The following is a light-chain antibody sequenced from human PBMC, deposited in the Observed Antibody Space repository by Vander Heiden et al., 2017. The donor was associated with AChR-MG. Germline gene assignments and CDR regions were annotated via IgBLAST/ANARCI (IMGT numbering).Light chain of an antibody. V-gene: IGKV1-39*01. CDR2: ATS. J-gene: IGKJ2*01. CDR1: QTISGY. CDR3: QHSDRTPHYT. Sequence: DIQVTQSPSSLSASVGDRVTITCRTSQTISGYINWYQQKPGKAPNLLIYATSTLQSGVPSRFSGRGSETDFTLTISSLQPEDFATYYCQHSDRTPHYTFGQGTRLEIK.